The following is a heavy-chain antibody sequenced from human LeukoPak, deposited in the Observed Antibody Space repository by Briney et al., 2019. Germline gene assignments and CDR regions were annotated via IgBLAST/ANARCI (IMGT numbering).Heavy chain of an antibody. CDR2: INQDGSEK. D-gene: IGHD2-2*01. CDR3: TADNCASTSCYAHY. V-gene: IGHV3-7*03. CDR1: GFTFSNYW. J-gene: IGHJ4*02. Sequence: GGSLRLSCAVSGFTFSNYWMTWVRQAPGKGLEWVANINQDGSEKYYVDSVKGRFTISRDNAKNSLYLQMNSLKTEDTAVYYCTADNCASTSCYAHYWGQGTLVTVSS.